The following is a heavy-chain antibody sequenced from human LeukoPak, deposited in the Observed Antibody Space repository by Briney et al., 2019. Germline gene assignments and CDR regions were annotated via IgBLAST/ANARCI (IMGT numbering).Heavy chain of an antibody. CDR3: AKDYRYCSSNCYGDDAFDI. Sequence: GGSLRLSCAASGFTFSNYAMSWVRQAPGKGLEWVSGITASGGRTYYADSVKGRFTISRDNSKNTLYLQMNSLRAEDTAVHYCAKDYRYCSSNCYGDDAFDIWGQGTMVTVSS. D-gene: IGHD2-2*01. CDR2: ITASGGRT. V-gene: IGHV3-23*01. J-gene: IGHJ3*02. CDR1: GFTFSNYA.